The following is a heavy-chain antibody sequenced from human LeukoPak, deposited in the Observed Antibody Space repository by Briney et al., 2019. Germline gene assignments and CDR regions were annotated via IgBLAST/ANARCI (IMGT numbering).Heavy chain of an antibody. CDR3: ARGSGGSHYDY. V-gene: IGHV4-59*01. J-gene: IGHJ4*02. Sequence: SETLSLTCAVSGGSINTYYGSWIRQPPGKGLEWIGYIYYSGSTNYNPSLKSRVTISVDTSKNQFSLKLSSVTAADTAVYYCARGSGGSHYDYWGQGTLVTVSS. CDR2: IYYSGST. CDR1: GGSINTYY. D-gene: IGHD1-26*01.